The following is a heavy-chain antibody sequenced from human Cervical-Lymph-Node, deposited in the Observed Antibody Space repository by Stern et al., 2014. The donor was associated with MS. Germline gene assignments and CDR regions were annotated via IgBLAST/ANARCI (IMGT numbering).Heavy chain of an antibody. CDR3: ARMGDSSGYGFDY. D-gene: IGHD3-22*01. J-gene: IGHJ4*02. V-gene: IGHV2-70*04. Sequence: VTLKESGAALVKPTQTLTLTCTFSGFSLSTSGMRVSWIRQPPGKALEWLARIDWYDDKFYSTSLKTRLTISKDTSKNQVVLTMTNMDPVDTATYYCARMGDSSGYGFDYWGQGTLVTVSS. CDR2: IDWYDDK. CDR1: GFSLSTSGMR.